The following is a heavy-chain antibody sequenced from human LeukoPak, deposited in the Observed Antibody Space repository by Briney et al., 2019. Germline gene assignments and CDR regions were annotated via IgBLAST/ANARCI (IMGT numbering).Heavy chain of an antibody. CDR1: GGSISSSSYY. Sequence: PSETLSLTCTVSGGSISSSSYYWGWIRQPPGKGLEWIGSIYYSGSTYYNPSLKSRVTISVDTSKNQFSLKLSSVTAADTAVYYCASMGYSNYAFDYWGQGTLVTVSS. V-gene: IGHV4-39*07. CDR3: ASMGYSNYAFDY. CDR2: IYYSGST. D-gene: IGHD4-11*01. J-gene: IGHJ4*02.